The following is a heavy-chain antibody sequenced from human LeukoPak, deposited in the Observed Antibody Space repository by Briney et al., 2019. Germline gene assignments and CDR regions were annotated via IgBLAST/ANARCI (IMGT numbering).Heavy chain of an antibody. CDR2: VSSDGTNK. CDR3: ARDRMATGRRQHRDY. D-gene: IGHD1-1*01. V-gene: IGHV3-30*04. Sequence: PGGSLRLSCSASGFTFDGFAIHWVRQTPGKGLDWVAVVSSDGTNKHYADAVKGRFTISRDNAKKLVYLHMNSLRFDDTGIYFCARDRMATGRRQHRDYWGRGTLVTVSS. CDR1: GFTFDGFA. J-gene: IGHJ4*02.